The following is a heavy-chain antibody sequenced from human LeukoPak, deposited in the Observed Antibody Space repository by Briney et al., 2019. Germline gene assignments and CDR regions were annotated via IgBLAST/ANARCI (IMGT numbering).Heavy chain of an antibody. D-gene: IGHD6-19*01. J-gene: IGHJ6*02. V-gene: IGHV3-64D*09. CDR2: ISSNGGSR. CDR3: VKDRSIAVAFYYYYGMDV. Sequence: GGSLRLSCSASGVTFSSYAMHWVRQAPGKGLEYVSAISSNGGSRYYADSVKGRFTISRDNSKNTLYLQMSSLRAEDTAVYYCVKDRSIAVAFYYYYGMDVWGQGTTVTVSS. CDR1: GVTFSSYA.